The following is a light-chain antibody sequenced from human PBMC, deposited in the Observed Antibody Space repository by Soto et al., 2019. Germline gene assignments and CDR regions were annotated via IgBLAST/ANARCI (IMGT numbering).Light chain of an antibody. J-gene: IGKJ1*01. CDR2: AAS. Sequence: DIQMTQSPSSLSASVRDRVTITCRASQSINSYLNWYQQKPGKAPKLLIYAASSLQSGVPSRFSGSRSGTDFTLTISSLQPEDFATYYCQQSYSTPPTFGQGTNVEIK. CDR3: QQSYSTPPT. CDR1: QSINSY. V-gene: IGKV1-39*01.